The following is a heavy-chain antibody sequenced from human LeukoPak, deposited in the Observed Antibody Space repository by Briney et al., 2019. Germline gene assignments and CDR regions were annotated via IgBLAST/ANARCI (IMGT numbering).Heavy chain of an antibody. D-gene: IGHD2-2*01. Sequence: GGSLRLSCAASGFTFSDYYMSWIRQAPGKGLEWVSYIGSSGSAIYYADSVMGRFTISRDNAKNSMYLQMNSLRAEDTAVYYCATEASTSGPDYWGQGTLVTVSS. CDR3: ATEASTSGPDY. J-gene: IGHJ4*02. CDR2: IGSSGSAI. V-gene: IGHV3-11*04. CDR1: GFTFSDYY.